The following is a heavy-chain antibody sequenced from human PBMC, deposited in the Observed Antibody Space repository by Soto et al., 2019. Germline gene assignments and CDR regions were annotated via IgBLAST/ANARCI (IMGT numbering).Heavy chain of an antibody. CDR1: GFTFSSYW. Sequence: LRLSCAASGFTFSSYWMHWVRQAPGKGLVWVSRINNDGSSTSYADSVKGRFTISRDNAKSTLYLEMSSLRAEDTAVYYCARDPLIGDTDYGLDVWGQGTTVTSP. J-gene: IGHJ6*02. D-gene: IGHD2-21*01. CDR3: ARDPLIGDTDYGLDV. CDR2: INNDGSST. V-gene: IGHV3-74*01.